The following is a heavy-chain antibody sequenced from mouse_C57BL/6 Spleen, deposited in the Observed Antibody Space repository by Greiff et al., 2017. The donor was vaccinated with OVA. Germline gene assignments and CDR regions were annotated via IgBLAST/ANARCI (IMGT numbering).Heavy chain of an antibody. D-gene: IGHD2-3*01. CDR1: GYSFTGYY. Sequence: EVQLQQSGPELVKPGASVKISCKASGYSFTGYYMNWVKQSPEKSLEWIGEINPSTGGTTYNQKFKAKATLTVDNSSSTAYMQLKSLTSEDSAVYYCARYDAYTEVYYAMDYWGQGTSVTVSS. CDR3: ARYDAYTEVYYAMDY. J-gene: IGHJ4*01. CDR2: INPSTGGT. V-gene: IGHV1-42*01.